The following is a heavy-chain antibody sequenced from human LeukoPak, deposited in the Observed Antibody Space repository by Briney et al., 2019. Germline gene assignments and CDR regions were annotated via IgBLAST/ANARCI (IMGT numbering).Heavy chain of an antibody. Sequence: PSETLSLTCTVSGGSISSYYWSWIRQPPGKGLEWIGYIYYSGSTNYNPSLKSRVTISVDTSKNQFSLKLSSVTAADTAVYYCARTLSYYDILTGSPWFDPWGQGTLVTVSS. D-gene: IGHD3-9*01. CDR3: ARTLSYYDILTGSPWFDP. V-gene: IGHV4-59*01. CDR2: IYYSGST. J-gene: IGHJ5*02. CDR1: GGSISSYY.